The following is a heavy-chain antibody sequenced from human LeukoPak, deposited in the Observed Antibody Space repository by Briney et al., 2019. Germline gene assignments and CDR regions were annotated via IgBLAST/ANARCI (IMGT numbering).Heavy chain of an antibody. CDR2: IYTSGST. D-gene: IGHD3-3*01. Sequence: SETLSLTCTVSGGSISSGSYYWSWIRQPAGKGLEWIGRIYTSGSTNYNPARKGRVTISVDTSQNQFSLKLSSVTAADTAVYYCARDSYYDFWSGPTDWGQGTLVTVSS. J-gene: IGHJ4*02. CDR3: ARDSYYDFWSGPTD. CDR1: GGSISSGSYY. V-gene: IGHV4-61*02.